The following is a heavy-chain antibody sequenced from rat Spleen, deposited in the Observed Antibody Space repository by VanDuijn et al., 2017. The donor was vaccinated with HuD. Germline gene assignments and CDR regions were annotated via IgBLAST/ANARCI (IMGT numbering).Heavy chain of an antibody. CDR3: AKDRYGGYAFEH. J-gene: IGHJ2*01. D-gene: IGHD1-11*01. Sequence: EVQLVETGGGLVQPGRSLKLSCVASGFTFSSYWMYWIRQAPGKGLEWVSSIKTDGGSTYYPDSVKGRFTISRDNAENTVYLQMNSLRSEDTATYYCAKDRYGGYAFEHWGQGVMLTVSS. V-gene: IGHV5-58*01. CDR2: IKTDGGST. CDR1: GFTFSSYW.